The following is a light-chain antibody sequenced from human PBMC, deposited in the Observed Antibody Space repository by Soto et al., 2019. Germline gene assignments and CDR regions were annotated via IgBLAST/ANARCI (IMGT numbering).Light chain of an antibody. J-gene: IGKJ1*01. CDR3: QQKNTRPPWT. CDR1: QSVNSN. V-gene: IGKV3-15*01. Sequence: EIVMTQSPSTLSVSPGDRATLSCRASQSVNSNLAWYQQKPGQAPKLLIYGASTRETGIPASFSGSGSGTEYSLTISSLLSEEVAVYYFQQKNTRPPWTFGQGTKVEIK. CDR2: GAS.